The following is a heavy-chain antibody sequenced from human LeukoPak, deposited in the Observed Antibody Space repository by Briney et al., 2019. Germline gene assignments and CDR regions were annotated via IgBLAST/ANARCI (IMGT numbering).Heavy chain of an antibody. CDR1: GFTFSDYY. D-gene: IGHD3-10*01. CDR2: ISSSSSYT. V-gene: IGHV3-11*05. CDR3: ARDRAQYYYGSGSYRPYYYYGMDV. Sequence: GGSLRLSCAASGFTFSDYYMSWIRQAPGKGLEWVSYISSSSSYTNYADSVKGRFTISRDSAKNSLYLQMNSLRAEDTAVYYCARDRAQYYYGSGSYRPYYYYGMDVWGQGTTVTVSS. J-gene: IGHJ6*02.